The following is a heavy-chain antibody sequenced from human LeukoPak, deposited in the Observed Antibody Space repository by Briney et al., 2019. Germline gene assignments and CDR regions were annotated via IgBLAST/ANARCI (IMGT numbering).Heavy chain of an antibody. CDR1: GGSISSGDYY. Sequence: PSQTLSLTCTVPGGSISSGDYYWSWIRQPPVKGLEWIGEINHSGSTNYNPSLKSRVTISVDTSKNQFSLKLSSVTAADTAVYYCARVPSRAAAGTKWFDPWGQGTLVTVSS. V-gene: IGHV4-30-4*08. CDR3: ARVPSRAAAGTKWFDP. D-gene: IGHD6-13*01. CDR2: INHSGST. J-gene: IGHJ5*02.